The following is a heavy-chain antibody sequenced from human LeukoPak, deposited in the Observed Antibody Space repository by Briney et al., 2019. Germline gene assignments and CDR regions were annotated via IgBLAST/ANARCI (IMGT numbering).Heavy chain of an antibody. CDR2: IIPILGIA. J-gene: IGHJ4*02. Sequence: SVKVSCTASGGTFSSYAISWVRQAPGQGLEWMGRIIPILGIANYAQKFQGRVTITADKSTSTAYMELSSLRSEDTAVYYCARDVSGSYLYFDYWGQGTLVTVSS. CDR1: GGTFSSYA. D-gene: IGHD1-26*01. V-gene: IGHV1-69*04. CDR3: ARDVSGSYLYFDY.